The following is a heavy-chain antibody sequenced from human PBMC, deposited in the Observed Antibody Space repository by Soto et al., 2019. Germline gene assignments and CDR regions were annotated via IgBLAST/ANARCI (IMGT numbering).Heavy chain of an antibody. V-gene: IGHV3-11*06. CDR2: ISSSSSYT. D-gene: IGHD2-2*01. CDR1: GFTFSDYY. Sequence: QVQLVESGGGLVKPGGSLRLSCAASGFTFSDYYMSWIRQAPGKGLEWVSYISSSSSYTNYADSVKGRFTISRDNAKNSLYLQMNSLRAEDTAVYYCARNGVVVPAAWCDPWGQGTLVTVSS. CDR3: ARNGVVVPAAWCDP. J-gene: IGHJ5*02.